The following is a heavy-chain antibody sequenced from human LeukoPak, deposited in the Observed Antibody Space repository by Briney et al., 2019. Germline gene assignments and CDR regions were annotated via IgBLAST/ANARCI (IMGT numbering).Heavy chain of an antibody. CDR1: GVSFSGYY. V-gene: IGHV4-34*01. D-gene: IGHD6-19*01. CDR2: INHSGST. J-gene: IGHJ3*02. Sequence: SETLSLTCAVYGVSFSGYYWSWLRQPPGKGLEWIGEINHSGSTNYNPSLKSRVTISVDTSKNQFSLKLSCVTAADTAVYYCARGLRQWLVRHAFDIWGQGTMVTVSS. CDR3: ARGLRQWLVRHAFDI.